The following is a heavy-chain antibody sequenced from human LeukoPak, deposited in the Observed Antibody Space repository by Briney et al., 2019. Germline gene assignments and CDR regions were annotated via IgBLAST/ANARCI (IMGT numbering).Heavy chain of an antibody. D-gene: IGHD2-2*01. J-gene: IGHJ5*02. CDR2: IYYSGST. CDR1: GGSISNSNW. CDR3: ARDRTHCSSTSCYQGWFDP. Sequence: SGTLSLTCAVSGGSISNSNWWSWVRQSPGKGLEWIGYIYYSGSTYYNPSLKSRVTISVDTSKNQFSLKLSSVTAADTAVYYCARDRTHCSSTSCYQGWFDPWGQGTLVTVSS. V-gene: IGHV4-4*02.